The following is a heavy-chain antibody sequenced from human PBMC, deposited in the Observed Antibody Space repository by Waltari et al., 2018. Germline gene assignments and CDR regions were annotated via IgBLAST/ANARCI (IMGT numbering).Heavy chain of an antibody. CDR2: INHSGIT. CDR3: ARGCRWFPRWSWGGSYAFDI. J-gene: IGHJ3*02. CDR1: GGSISSSSYY. V-gene: IGHV4-39*07. D-gene: IGHD2-15*01. Sequence: QLQLQESGPGLVKPSETLSLTCTVSGGSISSSSYYWGWIRQPPGKGLEWIGEINHSGITNYNPSLKSRVTISVDTSKNQFSRKLSSVTAADTAVYYCARGCRWFPRWSWGGSYAFDIWGQGTMVTVSS.